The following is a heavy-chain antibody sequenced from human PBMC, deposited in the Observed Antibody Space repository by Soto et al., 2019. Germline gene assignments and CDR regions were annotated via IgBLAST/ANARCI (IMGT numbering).Heavy chain of an antibody. J-gene: IGHJ4*02. CDR1: GYSFAGYW. CDR3: ARQIYDSDTGPNFQYYFDS. D-gene: IGHD3-22*01. Sequence: LKISCKGSGYSFAGYWITWVRQKPLKGLEWMGRIDPSDSQTYYSPSFRGHVTISVTKSITTVFLQWSSLRASDTAMYYCARQIYDSDTGPNFQYYFDSWGQGTPVTVSS. V-gene: IGHV5-10-1*01. CDR2: IDPSDSQT.